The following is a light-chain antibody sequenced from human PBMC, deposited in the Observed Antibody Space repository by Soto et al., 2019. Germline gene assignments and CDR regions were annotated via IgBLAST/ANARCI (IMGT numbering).Light chain of an antibody. CDR2: KAS. Sequence: DIPMTQSPSALSASIGDSVTITCRASQSIGTWLAWYQQKPGKVPKLLIYKASSLESGVPSRFSGSGSGTEFTLTISSLQPDDFATYYCQQYSSYSAFGPGTKVDIK. CDR1: QSIGTW. J-gene: IGKJ3*01. V-gene: IGKV1-5*03. CDR3: QQYSSYSA.